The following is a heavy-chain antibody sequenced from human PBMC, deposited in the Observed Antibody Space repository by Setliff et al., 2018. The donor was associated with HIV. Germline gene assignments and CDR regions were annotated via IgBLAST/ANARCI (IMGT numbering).Heavy chain of an antibody. J-gene: IGHJ4*02. V-gene: IGHV4-39*01. D-gene: IGHD6-13*01. Sequence: SETLSLTCTVSGGSISSSSYYWGWIRQPPGKGLEWIGNIYYSGSTYYNPSLKSRVTISVDTCKNQFSLKLSSVTAADTAVYYCASPASDSSTVNGADYWGQGTLVTVSS. CDR2: IYYSGST. CDR3: ASPASDSSTVNGADY. CDR1: GGSISSSSYY.